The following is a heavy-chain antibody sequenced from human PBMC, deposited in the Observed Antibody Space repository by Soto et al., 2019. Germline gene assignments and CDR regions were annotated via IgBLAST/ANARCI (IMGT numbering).Heavy chain of an antibody. D-gene: IGHD1-7*01. V-gene: IGHV4-59*01. CDR3: ARVVRLELRTPYYYYGMEL. CDR2: IYYSGST. CDR1: GGSISSYY. Sequence: SETLSLTCTVSGGSISSYYWSWIRQPPGKGLEWIGYIYYSGSTNYNPSLKSRVTISVDTSKNQFSLKLSSVTAADTAVYYCARVVRLELRTPYYYYGMELWGQGTTVTVAS. J-gene: IGHJ6*02.